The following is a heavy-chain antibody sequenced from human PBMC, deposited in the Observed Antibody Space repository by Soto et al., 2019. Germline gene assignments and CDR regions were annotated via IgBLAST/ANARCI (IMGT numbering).Heavy chain of an antibody. CDR1: GGSISSSSYF. V-gene: IGHV4-39*07. Sequence: SETLSLTCTVSGGSISSSSYFWGWIRQPPGKGLEWIGSIYYSGSTNYNPSLKSRVTMSVDTSKNQFSLKLTSVNAADTAVYYCTRGGDAYKNGHWGQGTLVTVSS. D-gene: IGHD2-21*01. J-gene: IGHJ4*02. CDR3: TRGGDAYKNGH. CDR2: IYYSGST.